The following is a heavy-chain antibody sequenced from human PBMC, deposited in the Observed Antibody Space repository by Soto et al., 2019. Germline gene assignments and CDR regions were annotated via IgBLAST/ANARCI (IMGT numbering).Heavy chain of an antibody. J-gene: IGHJ4*02. CDR3: ARDGGAY. V-gene: IGHV3-30-3*01. CDR1: GFTFSSYA. CDR2: MSYDGSNK. D-gene: IGHD3-16*01. Sequence: QVQLVESGGGVVQPGRSLRLSCAASGFTFSSYAMHWVRRAPGKGLEWMAVMSYDGSNKYYADSVKGRFTISRDNSKITLYLQMNSLRTEDTALYYCARDGGAYWGQGTLVIVSS.